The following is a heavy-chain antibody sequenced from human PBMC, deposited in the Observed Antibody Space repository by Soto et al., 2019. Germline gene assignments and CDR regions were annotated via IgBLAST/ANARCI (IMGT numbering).Heavy chain of an antibody. V-gene: IGHV4-4*07. CDR3: ARVTTVPKTGRYGMNV. Sequence: SETLSLTCTVSGGSISSYYWSWIRQPAGKGLEWIGRIYTSGSTNYNPSLKSRVTMSVDTSKNQFSLKLSSVTAADTAVYYCARVTTVPKTGRYGMNVWGQGTTITVSS. CDR1: GGSISSYY. J-gene: IGHJ6*02. D-gene: IGHD4-4*01. CDR2: IYTSGST.